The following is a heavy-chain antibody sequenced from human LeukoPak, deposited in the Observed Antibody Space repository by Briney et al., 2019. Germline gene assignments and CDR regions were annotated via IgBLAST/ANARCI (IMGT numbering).Heavy chain of an antibody. CDR2: ISTSSSYI. D-gene: IGHD1-20*01. CDR3: ARDDNWNDKPFDF. CDR1: GFNLRAYN. J-gene: IGHJ4*02. V-gene: IGHV3-21*01. Sequence: GGSLRLSCAASGFNLRAYNMNWVRQAPGKGLEWVSSISTSSSYIYYADSVKGRFTISRGNAENSLYLQMHSLRVEDTALYYCARDDNWNDKPFDFWGQGTLVTVSS.